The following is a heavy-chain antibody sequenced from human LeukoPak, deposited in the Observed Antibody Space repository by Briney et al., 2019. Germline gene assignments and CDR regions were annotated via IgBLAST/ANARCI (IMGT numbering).Heavy chain of an antibody. D-gene: IGHD2-21*01. CDR2: INPNSGGT. J-gene: IGHJ5*02. CDR1: GYTFTGYY. Sequence: GASVKVSCKASGYTFTGYYMHWVRQAPGQGLEWMGWINPNSGGTNYAQKFQGWVTMTRDTSISTAYMELSRLRSEDTAVYYCARTVEGASTDNWFDPWGQGTLVTVSS. CDR3: ARTVEGASTDNWFDP. V-gene: IGHV1-2*04.